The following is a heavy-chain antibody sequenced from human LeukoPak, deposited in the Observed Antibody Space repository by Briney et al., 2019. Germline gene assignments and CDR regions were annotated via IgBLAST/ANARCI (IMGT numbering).Heavy chain of an antibody. D-gene: IGHD3-3*01. CDR1: GGTFSSYA. Sequence: ASVKVSCKASGGTFSSYAISWVRQAPGQGLEWMGGIIPIFGTANYAQKFQGRVTITADESTSTAYMELSSLRSEDTAVYYCASLGPDPLWSGHIIFDYWGQGTLVTVSS. V-gene: IGHV1-69*01. CDR3: ASLGPDPLWSGHIIFDY. CDR2: IIPIFGTA. J-gene: IGHJ4*02.